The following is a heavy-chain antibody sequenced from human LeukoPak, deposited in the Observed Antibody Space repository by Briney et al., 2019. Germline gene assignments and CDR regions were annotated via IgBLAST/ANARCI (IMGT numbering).Heavy chain of an antibody. V-gene: IGHV3-30*01. CDR3: ARGAPYDSSGYQTPVDY. CDR2: ISYDRSNK. Sequence: GRSLRLSCAASGFTFSSYAMHWVRQAPGKGLEWVAVISYDRSNKYYADSVKGRFTISRDNSKNTLYLQMNSLRAEDTAVYYCARGAPYDSSGYQTPVDYWGQGTLVTVSS. D-gene: IGHD3-22*01. CDR1: GFTFSSYA. J-gene: IGHJ4*02.